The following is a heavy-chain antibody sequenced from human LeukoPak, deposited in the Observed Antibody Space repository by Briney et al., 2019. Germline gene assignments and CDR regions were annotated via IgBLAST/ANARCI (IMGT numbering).Heavy chain of an antibody. J-gene: IGHJ4*02. CDR1: GFTFSSYA. CDR2: ISNDGSHR. V-gene: IGHV3-30*04. CDR3: ARDRIRAVAGSGYFDY. Sequence: GGSLRLSCAASGFTFSSYAMHWVRQAPGKGLEWVAVISNDGSHRYYADSVKGRFTISRDNSKNTLYLQMNSLRAEDTAVYYCARDRIRAVAGSGYFDYWGQGTLVTVSS. D-gene: IGHD6-19*01.